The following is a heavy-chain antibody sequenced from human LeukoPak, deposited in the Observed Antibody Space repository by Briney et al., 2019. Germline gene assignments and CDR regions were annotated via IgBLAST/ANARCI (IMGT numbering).Heavy chain of an antibody. CDR3: ATEGGAHLDYYGSGSYLY. CDR2: IRYDGSNK. J-gene: IGHJ4*02. CDR1: GFTFSSYG. Sequence: GGSLRLSCAASGFTFSSYGMHWVRQAPGKGLEWVAFIRYDGSNKYYADSVKGRFTISRDNSKNTLYLQMNSLRAEDTAVYYCATEGGAHLDYYGSGSYLYWGQGTLVTVSS. V-gene: IGHV3-30*02. D-gene: IGHD3-10*01.